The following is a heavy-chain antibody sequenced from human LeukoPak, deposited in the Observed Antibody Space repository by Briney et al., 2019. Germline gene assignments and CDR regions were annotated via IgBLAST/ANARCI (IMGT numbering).Heavy chain of an antibody. V-gene: IGHV4-34*01. CDR1: TESFSGYY. Sequence: SETLSLTCAIYTESFSGYYWSWIRQPPGKGLDWIAGINHSGSTYYNPSLKSRVTISVDTSKNQFSLKLRSVTAADTAVYYCARHEWGITNAFDIWGQGTMVTVSS. CDR3: ARHEWGITNAFDI. J-gene: IGHJ3*02. D-gene: IGHD1-14*01. CDR2: INHSGST.